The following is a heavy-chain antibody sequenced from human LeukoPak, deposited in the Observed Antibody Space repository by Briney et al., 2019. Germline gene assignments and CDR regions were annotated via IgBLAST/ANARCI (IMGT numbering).Heavy chain of an antibody. J-gene: IGHJ4*02. CDR1: GGSINNYY. V-gene: IGHV4-4*07. Sequence: SETLSLTCTVSGGSINNYYWSWIRQPAGKGLEWIGRIYTSGSTNYNPSLKSRVTMSVDTSKNQFSLKLSSVTAADTAVYYCARSPTAVAGFDYWGQGTLVTVSS. CDR2: IYTSGST. D-gene: IGHD6-19*01. CDR3: ARSPTAVAGFDY.